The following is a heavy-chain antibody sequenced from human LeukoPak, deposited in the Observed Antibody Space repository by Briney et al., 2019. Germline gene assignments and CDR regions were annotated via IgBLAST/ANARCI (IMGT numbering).Heavy chain of an antibody. V-gene: IGHV4-61*02. J-gene: IGHJ3*02. CDR3: ARINWNDGVGLAFDI. CDR1: GGSVSSSSYY. Sequence: ASETLSLTCTVSGGSVSSSSYYWSWIRQPAGKGLEWIGRIYTSGSTNYNPSLKSRVTISVDTSKNQFSLKLSSVTAADTAVYYCARINWNDGVGLAFDIWGQGTMVTVSS. D-gene: IGHD1-1*01. CDR2: IYTSGST.